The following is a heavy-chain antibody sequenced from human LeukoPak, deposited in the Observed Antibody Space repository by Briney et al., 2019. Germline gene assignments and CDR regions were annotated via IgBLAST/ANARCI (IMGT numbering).Heavy chain of an antibody. CDR3: ASGDDSSGYYLLDY. Sequence: SETLSLTCTVSGYSISSGYYWGWIRQPPGKGLEWIGSIYHSGSTYYNPSLKSRVTISVDTSKNQFSLKLSSVTAVDTAVYYCASGDDSSGYYLLDYWGQGTLVTVSS. D-gene: IGHD3-22*01. CDR2: IYHSGST. J-gene: IGHJ4*02. V-gene: IGHV4-38-2*02. CDR1: GYSISSGYY.